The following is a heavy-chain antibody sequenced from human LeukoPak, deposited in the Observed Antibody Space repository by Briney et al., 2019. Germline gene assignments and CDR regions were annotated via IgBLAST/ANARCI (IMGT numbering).Heavy chain of an antibody. CDR2: ISSSGSTI. CDR1: GFTFSSYE. Sequence: PGGSLRLSCAASGFTFSSYEMNWVRQAPGKGLEWVSYISSSGSTIYYADSMKGRFTISRDNAKNSLYLQMNSLRAEDTAVYYCARFIAVAGLFDYWGQGTLVTVSS. D-gene: IGHD6-19*01. V-gene: IGHV3-48*03. J-gene: IGHJ4*02. CDR3: ARFIAVAGLFDY.